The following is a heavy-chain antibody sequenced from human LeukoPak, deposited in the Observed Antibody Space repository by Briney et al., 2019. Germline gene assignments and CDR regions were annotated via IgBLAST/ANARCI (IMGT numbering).Heavy chain of an antibody. Sequence: ASVKVSCKSSGYTFTGYYMHWVRQAPGQGLEWMGWINPNSGGTNYAQKFQGRVTMTRDTSISTAYMELSRLRSDDTAVYYCARALRGVVVITLNYWGQGTLVTVSS. CDR3: ARALRGVVVITLNY. J-gene: IGHJ4*02. CDR1: GYTFTGYY. D-gene: IGHD3-22*01. CDR2: INPNSGGT. V-gene: IGHV1-2*02.